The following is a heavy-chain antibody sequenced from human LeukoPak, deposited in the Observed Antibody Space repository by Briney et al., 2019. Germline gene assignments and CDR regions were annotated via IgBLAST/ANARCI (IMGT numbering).Heavy chain of an antibody. Sequence: SETLSLTCAVYGGSFSGYYWSWIRQPPGKGLEWIGEINHSGSTNYNPSLKSRVTISVDTSKNQFSLKLSSVTAADTAVYYCASRPGYSSGWYSAYRGQGTLVTVSS. D-gene: IGHD6-19*01. CDR3: ASRPGYSSGWYSAY. CDR2: INHSGST. CDR1: GGSFSGYY. J-gene: IGHJ4*02. V-gene: IGHV4-34*01.